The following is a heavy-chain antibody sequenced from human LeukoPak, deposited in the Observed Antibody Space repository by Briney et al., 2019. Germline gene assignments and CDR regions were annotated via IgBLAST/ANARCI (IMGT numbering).Heavy chain of an antibody. D-gene: IGHD4-23*01. CDR2: INQDGGDR. J-gene: IGHJ5*02. Sequence: PGGSLRLSCAASGFTFSGYWMGWVRQAPGKGLEWVANINQDGGDRNYMDSVKGRFTSSRDNAKNSLYLQMNSLRAEDTAVYYCARDPHGGNSLGPWGQGTLVTVSS. CDR1: GFTFSGYW. V-gene: IGHV3-7*01. CDR3: ARDPHGGNSLGP.